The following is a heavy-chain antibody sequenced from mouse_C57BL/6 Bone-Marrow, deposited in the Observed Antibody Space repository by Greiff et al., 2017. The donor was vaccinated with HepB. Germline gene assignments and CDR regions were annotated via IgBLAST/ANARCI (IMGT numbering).Heavy chain of an antibody. J-gene: IGHJ2*01. CDR2: IDPANGNT. CDR3: ARNPSDYAGSSPYYFDY. V-gene: IGHV14-3*01. D-gene: IGHD1-1*01. CDR1: GFNIKNNY. Sequence: VQLQQSVAELVRPGASVKLSCTASGFNIKNNYMHWVKQRPEQGLEWIGRIDPANGNTKYAPKFQGKATITADTSSNTAYLQLSSLTSEDTAIYYCARNPSDYAGSSPYYFDYWGQGTTLTVSS.